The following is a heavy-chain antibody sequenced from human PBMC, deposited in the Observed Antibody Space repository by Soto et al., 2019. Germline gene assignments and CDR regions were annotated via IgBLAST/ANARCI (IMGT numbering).Heavy chain of an antibody. D-gene: IGHD6-19*01. CDR1: GGTFSSYA. Sequence: SVKVSCKASGGTFSSYAISWVRQAPGQGLEWMGGIIPIFGTANYAQKFQGRVTITADKSTSTAYMELSSLRSEDTAVYYCSFEYSSGWSSGSHYYGMDVWGQGTTVTVS. CDR3: SFEYSSGWSSGSHYYGMDV. J-gene: IGHJ6*02. CDR2: IIPIFGTA. V-gene: IGHV1-69*06.